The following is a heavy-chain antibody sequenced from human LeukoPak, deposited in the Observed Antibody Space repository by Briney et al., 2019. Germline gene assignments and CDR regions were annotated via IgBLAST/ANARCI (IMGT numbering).Heavy chain of an antibody. CDR3: AKAKGGERYGNYFDY. V-gene: IGHV3-30*02. CDR2: IRYDGSNK. D-gene: IGHD3-16*01. Sequence: GGSLRLSCAASGFTFSSYSMNWVRQAPGKGLEWVAFIRYDGSNKYYADSVKGRFTISRDNSKNTLYLQMNSLRAEDTAVYYCAKAKGGERYGNYFDYWGQGTLVTVSS. CDR1: GFTFSSYS. J-gene: IGHJ4*02.